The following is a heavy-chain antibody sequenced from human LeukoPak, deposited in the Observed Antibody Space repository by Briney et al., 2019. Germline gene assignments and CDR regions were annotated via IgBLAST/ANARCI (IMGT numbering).Heavy chain of an antibody. V-gene: IGHV4-34*01. J-gene: IGHJ4*02. CDR1: GGSFSGYY. Sequence: SETLSLTCAVYGGSFSGYYWSWIRQPPGKGLEWIGEINHSGSTNYNPSLKSRVTISVDTSKNQFSLKLSSVTAADTAVYYCAREGEYCSSTSCYAPYDYWGQGTLVTVSS. CDR2: INHSGST. D-gene: IGHD2-2*01. CDR3: AREGEYCSSTSCYAPYDY.